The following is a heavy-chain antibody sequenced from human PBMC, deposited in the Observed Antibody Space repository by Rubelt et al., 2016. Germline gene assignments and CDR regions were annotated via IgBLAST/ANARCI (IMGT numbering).Heavy chain of an antibody. V-gene: IGHV4-39*01. CDR1: GDSISSSSSY. CDR3: ARTYYYDSSGPVDY. CDR2: IYYSGST. D-gene: IGHD3-22*01. Sequence: QLQLQESGPELVKPSETLSLTCTVSGDSISSSSSYWGWIRQPPGKGLEWIGSIYYSGSTYYNPSLKSRVTISVDTSKNQFSLRLSAGTAADTAVYYCARTYYYDSSGPVDYWGQGTLVTVSS. J-gene: IGHJ4*02.